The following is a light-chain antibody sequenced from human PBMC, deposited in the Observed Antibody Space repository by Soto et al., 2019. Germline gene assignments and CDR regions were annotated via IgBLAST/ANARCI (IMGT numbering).Light chain of an antibody. J-gene: IGKJ5*01. CDR1: QSVSSN. V-gene: IGKV3-20*01. CDR3: QQYVSLPIT. Sequence: EIVMTQSPTILSVSPGERATLSCRASQSVSSNLAWYQQKPGQAPRLLIYGASTRATGIPDRFSGSGSGTDFTLTISRVEPEDFAVYYCQQYVSLPITFGQGTRLEIK. CDR2: GAS.